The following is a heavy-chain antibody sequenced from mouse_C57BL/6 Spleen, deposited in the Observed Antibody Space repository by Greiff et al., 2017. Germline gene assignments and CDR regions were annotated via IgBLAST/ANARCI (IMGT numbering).Heavy chain of an antibody. CDR1: GYTFTSYW. CDR3: ARRDENWDGDYFDY. D-gene: IGHD4-1*01. J-gene: IGHJ2*01. CDR2: IHPNSGST. Sequence: VQLQQPGAELVKPGASVKLSCKASGYTFTSYWMHWVKQRPGQGLEWIGMIHPNSGSTNYNEKFKSKATLTVDKSSSTAYMQLSSLTSEDSAVYYCARRDENWDGDYFDYWGQGTTLTVSS. V-gene: IGHV1-64*01.